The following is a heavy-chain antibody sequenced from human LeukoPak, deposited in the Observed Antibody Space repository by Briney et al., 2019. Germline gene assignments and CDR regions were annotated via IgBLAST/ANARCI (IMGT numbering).Heavy chain of an antibody. J-gene: IGHJ4*02. Sequence: PSETLSLACAVYGGSLSGYYWSWIRQPPGKGLEWIGEINHSGSTNYNPSLTSRVTISVDTSKNQFSLKLSSVTAADTAVYFCVRVGVVVAATRWTTPRRSYYFDYWGQGTLVTVSS. D-gene: IGHD2-15*01. CDR2: INHSGST. V-gene: IGHV4-34*01. CDR1: GGSLSGYY. CDR3: VRVGVVVAATRWTTPRRSYYFDY.